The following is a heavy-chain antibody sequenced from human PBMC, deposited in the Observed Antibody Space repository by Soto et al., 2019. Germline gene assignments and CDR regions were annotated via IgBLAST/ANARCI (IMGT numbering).Heavy chain of an antibody. CDR1: GFTFSTYA. CDR2: ISGSGGNT. D-gene: IGHD6-6*01. V-gene: IGHV3-23*01. Sequence: EVQLLESGGGLVQPGGSLRLSCAASGFTFSTYAMSWVRQAPGKGLEWVSAISGSGGNTYYADSVKGRFTISRDTSKNTLYLQMNSLSAEDTAVYYCAKRAEYRSSSNFYYMDVWGKGTTVTVSS. J-gene: IGHJ6*03. CDR3: AKRAEYRSSSNFYYMDV.